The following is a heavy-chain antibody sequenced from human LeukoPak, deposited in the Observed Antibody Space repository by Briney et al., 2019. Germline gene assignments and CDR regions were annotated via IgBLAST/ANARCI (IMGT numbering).Heavy chain of an antibody. CDR3: AREGYGDYHFDY. V-gene: IGHV3-21*01. J-gene: IGHJ4*02. D-gene: IGHD4-17*01. CDR1: GFTFSSYS. Sequence: GGSLRLSCAASGFTFSSYSMNWVRQAPGKGLEWVSSISGTSSYIYYADSLKGRFAISRDNAKNSLYLQMNSLRAEDTAVYYCAREGYGDYHFDYWGQGSLATVSS. CDR2: ISGTSSYI.